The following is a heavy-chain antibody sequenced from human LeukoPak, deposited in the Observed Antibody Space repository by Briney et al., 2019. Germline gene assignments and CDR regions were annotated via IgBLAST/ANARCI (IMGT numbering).Heavy chain of an antibody. J-gene: IGHJ6*03. CDR1: GGSFSGYY. CDR3: ARVHRHTVTTDYYCYMDV. CDR2: INHSGST. D-gene: IGHD4-17*01. Sequence: PSETLSLTCAVYGGSFSGYYWSWIRQPPGKGLEWIGEINHSGSTNYNPSLKSRVTISVDTSKNQFSLKLSSVTAADTAVYYCARVHRHTVTTDYYCYMDVWGKGTTVTVSS. V-gene: IGHV4-34*01.